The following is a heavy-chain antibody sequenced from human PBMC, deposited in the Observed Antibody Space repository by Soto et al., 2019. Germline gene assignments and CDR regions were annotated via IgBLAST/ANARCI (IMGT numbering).Heavy chain of an antibody. CDR3: ARARIVVVPAEYYGMDV. CDR2: ISSSGSTI. D-gene: IGHD2-2*01. CDR1: GFTFSSYE. J-gene: IGHJ6*02. V-gene: IGHV3-48*03. Sequence: GGSLRLSCAASGFTFSSYEMSWVRRAPGKGLEWVSYISSSGSTIYYADSVKGRFTISRDNAKNSLYLQMNSLRAEDTAVYYCARARIVVVPAEYYGMDVWGQGTTVTVSS.